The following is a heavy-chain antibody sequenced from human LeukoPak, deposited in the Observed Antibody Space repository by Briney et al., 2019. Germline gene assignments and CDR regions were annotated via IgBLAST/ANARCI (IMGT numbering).Heavy chain of an antibody. V-gene: IGHV1-2*02. Sequence: ASVKVSCKASGYTFTGYSMHWVRQAPGQGLEWMGWINPNSGGTNSAQKFQGRVTMTRDTSVSTAYMELSRLRSDDTAVYYCARDHCTSSGCYEYYYYGVDVWGQGTTVTVSS. CDR3: ARDHCTSSGCYEYYYYGVDV. CDR1: GYTFTGYS. J-gene: IGHJ6*02. D-gene: IGHD2-2*01. CDR2: INPNSGGT.